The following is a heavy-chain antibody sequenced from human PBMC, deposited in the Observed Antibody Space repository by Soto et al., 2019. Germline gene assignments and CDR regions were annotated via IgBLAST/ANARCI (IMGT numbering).Heavy chain of an antibody. CDR1: GFTFSTYG. J-gene: IGHJ3*02. D-gene: IGHD2-21*02. V-gene: IGHV3-33*01. CDR3: ARAGPYCGSDGYPCAFDI. Sequence: QVQLVESGGGVVQPGTSLRLSCAASGFTFSTYGMHWVRQTPGKGLEWVAIIWYEGLNIYYADSVKGRFTISRDDSKNTVYLEMNSLRPGDTAVYYCARAGPYCGSDGYPCAFDIWGHGTVVTVSS. CDR2: IWYEGLNI.